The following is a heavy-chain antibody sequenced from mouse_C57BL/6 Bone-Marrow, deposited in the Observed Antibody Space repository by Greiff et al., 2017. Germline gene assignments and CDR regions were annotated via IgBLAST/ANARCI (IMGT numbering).Heavy chain of an antibody. J-gene: IGHJ1*03. CDR2: LLPGSGST. V-gene: IGHV1-9*01. Sequence: VHLVESGAELMKPGASVKLSCKATGYTFTGYWIEWVKQRPGHGLAWIGELLPGSGSTNYNEKFKGKATFTADTSSNTAYMQLSSLTTEDSAIYYCARRRFTTVVAPQGYFDVWGTGTTVTVSS. D-gene: IGHD1-1*01. CDR1: GYTFTGYW. CDR3: ARRRFTTVVAPQGYFDV.